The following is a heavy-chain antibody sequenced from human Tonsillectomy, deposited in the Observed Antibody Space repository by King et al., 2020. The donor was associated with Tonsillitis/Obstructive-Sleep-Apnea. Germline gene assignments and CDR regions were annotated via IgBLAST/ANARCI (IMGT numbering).Heavy chain of an antibody. CDR1: GFIFSDDY. CDR3: ARFPFDAAYPPQEY. V-gene: IGHV3-11*01. CDR2: ISSSGRTI. Sequence: VQLVESGGGLVKPGGSLRLSCVVSGFIFSDDYMSWIRQAPGKGLEWISYISSSGRTIYYADSVKGRFTISRDNAKNSLYLQMNSLRAEDTAVYYCARFPFDAAYPPQEYWGQGTLVTVSS. J-gene: IGHJ4*02. D-gene: IGHD2-15*01.